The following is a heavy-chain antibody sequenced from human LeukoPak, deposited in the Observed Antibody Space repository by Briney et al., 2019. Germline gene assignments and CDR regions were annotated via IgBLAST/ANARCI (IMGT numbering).Heavy chain of an antibody. D-gene: IGHD3-22*01. CDR2: IYYSGST. CDR1: GGSISSYY. V-gene: IGHV4-59*08. Sequence: SETLSLTCTASGGSISSYYWSWIRQPPGKGLEWSGYIYYSGSTNYNPSLKSRVTISVGTSKNQFSLKLSSVTAADTAVYYCARHKDYYDSRDDAFDIWGQGTMVTVSS. CDR3: ARHKDYYDSRDDAFDI. J-gene: IGHJ3*02.